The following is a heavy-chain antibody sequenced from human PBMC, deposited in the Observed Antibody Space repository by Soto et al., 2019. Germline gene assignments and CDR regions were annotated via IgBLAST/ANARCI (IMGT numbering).Heavy chain of an antibody. D-gene: IGHD6-19*01. J-gene: IGHJ6*03. CDR3: ARDQGSKQWLVLGDYYYYMDV. CDR2: ISAYNGNT. Sequence: QVQLVQSGAEVKKPGASVKVSCKASGYTFTSYGISWVRQAPGQGLEWMGWISAYNGNTNYAQKLQGRVTMTTDTSTSTAYMELRSLRSDDTAVYYCARDQGSKQWLVLGDYYYYMDVWGKGTTVTVSS. CDR1: GYTFTSYG. V-gene: IGHV1-18*01.